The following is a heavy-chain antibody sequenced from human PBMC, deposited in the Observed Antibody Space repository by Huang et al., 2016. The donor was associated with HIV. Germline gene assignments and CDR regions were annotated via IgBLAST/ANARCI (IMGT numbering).Heavy chain of an antibody. D-gene: IGHD6-19*01. CDR1: GDSVSSHY. J-gene: IGHJ5*02. V-gene: IGHV4-59*02. CDR2: VYDSGTT. CDR3: VRDQGRLAVGGIDNWFDP. Sequence: QVRLQESGPGLVKPSETLSISCTVSGDSVSSHYWGWIRYPPGKGLEWIGTVYDSGTTKYKPRSKSRITISVDTSKNGFSLNITSVSAADTAMYFCVRDQGRLAVGGIDNWFDPWGQGALVTVSS.